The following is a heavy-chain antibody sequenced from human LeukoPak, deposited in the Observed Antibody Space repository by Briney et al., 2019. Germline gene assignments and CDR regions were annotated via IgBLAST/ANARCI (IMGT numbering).Heavy chain of an antibody. Sequence: SQTLSLTCTVSGGSISSGSYYWSWIRQPAGKGLEWIGRIYTSGSTNYNPSLKSRVTISVDTSKNQFSLKLSSVTAADTAVYYCARVSPLNRFDPWGQGTLVTVSS. CDR2: IYTSGST. CDR3: ARVSPLNRFDP. CDR1: GGSISSGSYY. V-gene: IGHV4-61*02. J-gene: IGHJ5*02. D-gene: IGHD2/OR15-2a*01.